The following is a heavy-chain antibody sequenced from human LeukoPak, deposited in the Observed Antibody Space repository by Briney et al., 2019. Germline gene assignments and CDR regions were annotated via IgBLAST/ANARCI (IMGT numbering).Heavy chain of an antibody. J-gene: IGHJ6*03. CDR2: ISAYNGNT. CDR3: ARVGGDCSGGSCYWNYYYYYYMDV. Sequence: ASVKVSCKASGYTFTSYDINWVRQATGQGLEWMGWISAYNGNTNYAQKFQGRVTMTTDTSTSTAYMELRSLRSDDTAVYYCARVGGDCSGGSCYWNYYYYYYMDVWGKGTTVTVSS. V-gene: IGHV1-18*04. CDR1: GYTFTSYD. D-gene: IGHD2-15*01.